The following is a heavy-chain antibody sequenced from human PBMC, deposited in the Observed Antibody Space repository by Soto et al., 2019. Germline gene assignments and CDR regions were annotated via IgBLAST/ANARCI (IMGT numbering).Heavy chain of an antibody. V-gene: IGHV1-8*01. CDR3: ARGRGCTNGVCYFYYYYYGMDV. CDR1: GYTFTSYD. D-gene: IGHD2-8*01. CDR2: MNPNSGNT. J-gene: IGHJ6*02. Sequence: QVQLVQSGAEVKKPGASVKVSCKASGYTFTSYDINWVRQATGQGLEWMGWMNPNSGNTGYAQKFQGRVTMTRNTSISTAYMELSSLRSEDTAVYYCARGRGCTNGVCYFYYYYYGMDVWGQGTTVTVSS.